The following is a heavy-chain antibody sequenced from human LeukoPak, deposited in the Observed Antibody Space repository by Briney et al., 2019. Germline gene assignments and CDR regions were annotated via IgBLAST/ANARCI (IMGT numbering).Heavy chain of an antibody. J-gene: IGHJ5*02. CDR3: ARAGVRFGEPFDP. D-gene: IGHD3-10*01. CDR2: INPNSGGT. V-gene: IGHV1-2*04. CDR1: GYTFTGYY. Sequence: ASVKVSCEASGYTFTGYYMHWVRQAPGQGLEWMGWINPNSGGTNYAQKFQGWVTMTRDTSISTAYMELSRLRSDDTAVYYCARAGVRFGEPFDPWGQGTLVTVSS.